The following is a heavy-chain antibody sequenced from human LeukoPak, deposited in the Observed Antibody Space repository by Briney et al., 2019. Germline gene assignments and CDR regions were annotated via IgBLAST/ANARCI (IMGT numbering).Heavy chain of an antibody. CDR1: GYTFTSYA. CDR3: ARDQAPPGYSYGYDAFDI. D-gene: IGHD5-18*01. V-gene: IGHV7-4-1*02. J-gene: IGHJ3*02. Sequence: ASVKVSCKASGYTFTSYAMNWVRQAPGQGLEWMGWINTNTGNPTYAQGFTGRFVFSLDTSVSTAYLQISSLKAEDTAVYYCARDQAPPGYSYGYDAFDIWGQGTMVTVSS. CDR2: INTNTGNP.